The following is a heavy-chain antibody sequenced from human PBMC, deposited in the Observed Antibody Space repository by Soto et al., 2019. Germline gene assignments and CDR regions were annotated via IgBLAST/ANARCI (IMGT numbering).Heavy chain of an antibody. CDR3: ARVRGAKNYYDSSGYYLFDY. CDR2: IIPIFGTA. CDR1: GGTFSSYA. J-gene: IGHJ4*02. V-gene: IGHV1-69*01. Sequence: QVQLVQSGAEVKKPGSSVKVSCKASGGTFSSYAISWVRQAPGQGLEWMGGIIPIFGTANYAQKFQGRVTITADESTSTDYMELSSMRSEDTAVYYCARVRGAKNYYDSSGYYLFDYWGQGTLVTVSS. D-gene: IGHD3-22*01.